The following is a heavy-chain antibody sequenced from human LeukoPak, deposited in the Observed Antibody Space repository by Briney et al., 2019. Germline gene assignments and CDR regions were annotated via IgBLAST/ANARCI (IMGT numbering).Heavy chain of an antibody. CDR2: INPNSGGT. CDR3: ARDSSSSPGGY. CDR1: GYTFTGYY. V-gene: IGHV1-2*02. J-gene: IGHJ4*02. Sequence: AASVKVSCKASGYTFTGYYMHWVRQAPGQGLEWMGWINPNSGGTNYAQKFQGRVTMTRDTSISTTYMELSRLRSDDTAVYYCARDSSSSPGGYWGQGTLVTVSS. D-gene: IGHD6-6*01.